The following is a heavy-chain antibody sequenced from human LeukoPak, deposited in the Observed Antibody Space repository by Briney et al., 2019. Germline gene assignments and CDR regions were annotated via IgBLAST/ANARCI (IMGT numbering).Heavy chain of an antibody. CDR2: ISGDDGST. CDR3: AKDMGYCSSTSCYRMEY. CDR1: GFTFDDYA. J-gene: IGHJ4*02. Sequence: PGGSLRLSCAASGFTFDDYAMHWVRQAPGKGLEWVSLISGDDGSTYYADSVKGRFTISRDNSKNSLYLQMNSLRTEDTALYYCAKDMGYCSSTSCYRMEYWGQGTLVTVSS. V-gene: IGHV3-43*02. D-gene: IGHD2-2*01.